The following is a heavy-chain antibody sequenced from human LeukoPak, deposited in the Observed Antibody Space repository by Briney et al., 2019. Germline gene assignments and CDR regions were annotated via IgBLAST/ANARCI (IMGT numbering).Heavy chain of an antibody. Sequence: GGSLRLSCAASGIIFSNYAMHWVRQGPGKGLECISTISSDGGSTYYANSVKGRFTISRDNSKNTLYLQVGSLRAEDMAVYYCARGRQGAKTRYFDLWGRGTRVTVSS. V-gene: IGHV3-64*01. CDR1: GIIFSNYA. D-gene: IGHD1-26*01. CDR3: ARGRQGAKTRYFDL. J-gene: IGHJ2*01. CDR2: ISSDGGST.